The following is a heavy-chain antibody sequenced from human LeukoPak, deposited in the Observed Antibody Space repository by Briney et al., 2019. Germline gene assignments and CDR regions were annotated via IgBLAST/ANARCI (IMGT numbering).Heavy chain of an antibody. CDR3: TRENRHSSGWYGAFDI. Sequence: GGSLRLSCSASGFTFSGYAMHWVRQAPGKGLEYVSAIISNGESTYYSDSVKDRFTISRDNSKNTLYLQMNSLKTEDTAVYYCTRENRHSSGWYGAFDIWGQGTMVTVSS. J-gene: IGHJ3*02. CDR1: GFTFSGYA. D-gene: IGHD6-19*01. CDR2: IISNGEST. V-gene: IGHV3-64*04.